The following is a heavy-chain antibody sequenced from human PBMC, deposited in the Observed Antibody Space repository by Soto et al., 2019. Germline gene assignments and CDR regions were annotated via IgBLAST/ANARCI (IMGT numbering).Heavy chain of an antibody. CDR2: IYYSGST. CDR1: GGSISSYY. J-gene: IGHJ6*02. D-gene: IGHD2-2*01. V-gene: IGHV4-59*08. CDR3: ARQVVPAAIWGYYGMDV. Sequence: SETLSLTCTVSGGSISSYYWSWIRQPPGKGLEWIGYIYYSGSTNYNPSLKSRVTISVDTSKNQFSLKLDSMTAADTAVYYCARQVVPAAIWGYYGMDVWGQGTTVTVSS.